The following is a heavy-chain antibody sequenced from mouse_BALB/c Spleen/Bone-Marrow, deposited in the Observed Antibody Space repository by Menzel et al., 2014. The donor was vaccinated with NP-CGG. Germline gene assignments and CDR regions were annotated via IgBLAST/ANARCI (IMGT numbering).Heavy chain of an antibody. D-gene: IGHD1-1*01. V-gene: IGHV1S56*01. Sequence: QVQLQQSGPELVKPGASVRISCKASGYTFTSYYIHWVKQRPGQGLEWIGRIYPGNVNTKYNEKFKGKAPLAADKSSSTAYMQLRSVTSEDSAVYFCARDYGSSVCAYWGQGTLVTVSA. CDR2: IYPGNVNT. CDR3: ARDYGSSVCAY. J-gene: IGHJ3*01. CDR1: GYTFTSYY.